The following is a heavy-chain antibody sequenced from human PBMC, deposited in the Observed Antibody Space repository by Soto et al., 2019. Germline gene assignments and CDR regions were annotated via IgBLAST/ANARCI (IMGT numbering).Heavy chain of an antibody. Sequence: EAQLVESGGGLVQPGGSLRLSCAASGFPFSGYWMCWVRHTPGKGLEWVANTNQDGSGKYYMDSVKGRFTISRDNTENSLYLQMNSLGDDDTGVYYCARDGYHYVMDLWGQGTTLTVSS. V-gene: IGHV3-7*01. CDR3: ARDGYHYVMDL. CDR1: GFPFSGYW. J-gene: IGHJ6*02. CDR2: TNQDGSGK.